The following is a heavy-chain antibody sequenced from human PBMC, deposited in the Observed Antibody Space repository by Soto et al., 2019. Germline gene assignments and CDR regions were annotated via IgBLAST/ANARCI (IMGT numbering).Heavy chain of an antibody. D-gene: IGHD2-8*01. CDR1: GFIFSNYN. CDR3: ARDLGVRLPMDV. CDR2: ISSSGRTI. Sequence: EVQLVESGGGLVQPGGSLRLSCAASGFIFSNYNMKWVRQAPGKGLERVSYISSSGRTIYYADSVQGRFTISSDNAKNSLYLQMNSLRAEDTAVYYCARDLGVRLPMDVWGQGTTVTVSS. J-gene: IGHJ6*02. V-gene: IGHV3-48*01.